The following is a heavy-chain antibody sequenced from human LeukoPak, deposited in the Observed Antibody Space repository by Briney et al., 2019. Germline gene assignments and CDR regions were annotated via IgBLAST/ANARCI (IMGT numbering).Heavy chain of an antibody. CDR2: IYTSGST. J-gene: IGHJ3*02. CDR3: ARRVGRYAFDI. D-gene: IGHD1-26*01. V-gene: IGHV4-61*02. CDR1: GGSISSGGYY. Sequence: SETLSLTCTVSGGSISSGGYYWSWIRQPAGKGLEWIGRIYTSGSTNYNPSLKSRVTISVDTSKNQFSLKLSSVTAADTAVYYCARRVGRYAFDIWGQGTMVTVSS.